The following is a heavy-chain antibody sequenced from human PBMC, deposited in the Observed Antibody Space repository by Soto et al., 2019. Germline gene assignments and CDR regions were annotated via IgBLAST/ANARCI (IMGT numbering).Heavy chain of an antibody. J-gene: IGHJ5*02. Sequence: SETLSLTCTVSGGSISSYYWSWVRQPPGKGLEWIGYIYYSGSTNYNPSLKSRVTISVDTSKNQFSLKLSSVTAADTAVYYCARDLGYSYGYGFDPWGQGTLVTVSS. D-gene: IGHD5-18*01. CDR1: GGSISSYY. V-gene: IGHV4-59*01. CDR3: ARDLGYSYGYGFDP. CDR2: IYYSGST.